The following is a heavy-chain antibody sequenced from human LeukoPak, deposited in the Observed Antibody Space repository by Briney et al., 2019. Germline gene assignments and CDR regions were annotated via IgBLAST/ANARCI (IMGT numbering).Heavy chain of an antibody. CDR3: SRDHGATGTTGSDP. J-gene: IGHJ5*02. V-gene: IGHV1-2*06. CDR2: ITPDSGDT. CDR1: GDSFSGYF. Sequence: GASVKVSCKASGDSFSGYFMHWVRQAPGQGLEWMGRITPDSGDTKYPQKFQGRVTLTRDTSIKTASMELSGLRSDDTAIYYCSRDHGATGTTGSDPWGQGTLVIVSS. D-gene: IGHD1-1*01.